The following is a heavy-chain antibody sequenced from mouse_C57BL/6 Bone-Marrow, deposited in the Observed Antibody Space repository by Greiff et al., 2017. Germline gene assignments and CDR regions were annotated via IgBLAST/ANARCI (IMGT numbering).Heavy chain of an antibody. V-gene: IGHV1-7*01. J-gene: IGHJ3*01. CDR1: GYTFTSYW. CDR2: INPSSGYT. D-gene: IGHD1-1*01. CDR3: ANSGSSYGGFAY. Sequence: VQLQQSGAELAKPGASVKLSCKASGYTFTSYWMHWVKQRPGQGLEWIGYINPSSGYTKYNQKFKDKATLTAEKSSSTAYMQLSSLTYEDSAVYYCANSGSSYGGFAYWGQGTLVTVSA.